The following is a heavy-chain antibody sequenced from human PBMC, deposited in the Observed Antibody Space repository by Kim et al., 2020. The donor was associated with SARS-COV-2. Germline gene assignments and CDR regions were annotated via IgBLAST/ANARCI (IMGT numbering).Heavy chain of an antibody. CDR2: IMDNFATT. CDR3: ARHQSGNFPDAFDI. V-gene: IGHV1-69*13. J-gene: IGHJ3*02. CDR1: GGIFSSHA. D-gene: IGHD1-7*01. Sequence: SVKVSCKFSGGIFSSHAISWLRQAPGQGLEWMGNIMDNFATTNYGPNFPGRVTISADESTSTTYMEIQGLTSDDTAVYYCARHQSGNFPDAFDIWGQGTLVTVSS.